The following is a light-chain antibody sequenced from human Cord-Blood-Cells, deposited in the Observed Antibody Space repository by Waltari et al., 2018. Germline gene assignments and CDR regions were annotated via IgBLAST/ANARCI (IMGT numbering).Light chain of an antibody. CDR3: RSYAGSSTWV. J-gene: IGLJ3*02. CDR2: AGR. CDR1: SSDVGRYNL. V-gene: IGLV2-23*01. Sequence: QSALTQPASVSGSPGQSLTISCTGTSSDVGRYNLVSWYQQHPGKAPKLMVYAGRSRPPGVSNRVSGSKSGNTASRTIPGLQAGDEADYYCRSYAGSSTWVFGGGTKLTVL.